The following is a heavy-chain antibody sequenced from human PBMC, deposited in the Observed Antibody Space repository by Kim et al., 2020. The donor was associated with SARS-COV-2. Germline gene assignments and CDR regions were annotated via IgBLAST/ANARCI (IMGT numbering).Heavy chain of an antibody. Sequence: ASVKVSCKASGYTFTSYGISWVRQAPGQGLEWMGWISAYNGNTNYAQKLQGRVTMTTDTSTSTAYMELRSLRSDDTAVYYCARKGGAGYSYGYIGFDPWGQGTLVTVSS. J-gene: IGHJ5*02. CDR2: ISAYNGNT. CDR3: ARKGGAGYSYGYIGFDP. V-gene: IGHV1-18*04. D-gene: IGHD5-18*01. CDR1: GYTFTSYG.